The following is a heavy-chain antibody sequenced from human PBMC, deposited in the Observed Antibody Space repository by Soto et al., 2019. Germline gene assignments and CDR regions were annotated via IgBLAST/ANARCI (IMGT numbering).Heavy chain of an antibody. D-gene: IGHD3-10*01. J-gene: IGHJ6*02. Sequence: QVQLVESGGGVVQPGRSLRLSCAASGFTFSSYGMHWVRQAPGKGLEWVAVIWYDGSNKYYADSVKGRFTISRDNSKNTLYLQMNSLRAEDTAVYYCARDGITMVRGVIRANYYGMDVWGQGTTVTVSS. V-gene: IGHV3-33*01. CDR1: GFTFSSYG. CDR2: IWYDGSNK. CDR3: ARDGITMVRGVIRANYYGMDV.